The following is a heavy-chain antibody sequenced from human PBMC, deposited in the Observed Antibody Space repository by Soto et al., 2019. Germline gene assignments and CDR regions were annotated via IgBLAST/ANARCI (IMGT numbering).Heavy chain of an antibody. Sequence: GGSLRLSCAASGFTFSSYGMHWVRQAPGKGLEWVAVISYDGSNKYYADSVKGRFTISRDNSKNTLYLQMNSLRAEDTAVYYCAKSLYSSGYSPPAYWGQGTLVTVSS. V-gene: IGHV3-30*18. D-gene: IGHD3-22*01. CDR2: ISYDGSNK. J-gene: IGHJ4*02. CDR1: GFTFSSYG. CDR3: AKSLYSSGYSPPAY.